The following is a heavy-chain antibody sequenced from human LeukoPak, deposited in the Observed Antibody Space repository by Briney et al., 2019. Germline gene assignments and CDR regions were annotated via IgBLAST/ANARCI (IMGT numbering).Heavy chain of an antibody. CDR1: GFTFSNAW. V-gene: IGHV3-7*01. Sequence: GGSLRLSCAASGFTFSNAWMSWVRQAPGKGLEWLVNINEDGSQKYYIDSVKGRFTISRDNAKNSVYLQMNSLRGEDTALYYCARGLATAAAYWGQGTLVTVSS. CDR3: ARGLATAAAY. CDR2: INEDGSQK. J-gene: IGHJ4*02. D-gene: IGHD6-13*01.